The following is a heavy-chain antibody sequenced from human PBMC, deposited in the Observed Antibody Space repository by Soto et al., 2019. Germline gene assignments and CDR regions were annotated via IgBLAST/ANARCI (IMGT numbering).Heavy chain of an antibody. J-gene: IGHJ4*02. CDR1: GFTFRNYW. CDR2: IKEDGTEK. CDR3: ARVFTGGRVTADLYYFDY. Sequence: PGGSLRLSCAASGFTFRNYWMSWVRQAPGKGLEWVANIKEDGTEKYYVDSVKGRFTISRDNAENSLYLQMNSLRAEDTAVYSCARVFTGGRVTADLYYFDYWGQGTLVTVSS. D-gene: IGHD1-26*01. V-gene: IGHV3-7*03.